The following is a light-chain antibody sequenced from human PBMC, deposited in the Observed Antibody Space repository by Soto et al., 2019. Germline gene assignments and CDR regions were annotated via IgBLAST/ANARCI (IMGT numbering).Light chain of an antibody. Sequence: IQMTQSPSSLSSSVGDRVTITCRASQRISTYLNWYKQKPGKAPKFLIYDASNLQSGVPSRFSGGGSGTDFTLTISSLKPEDFATYYCQQSYSTPRTFGQGTKVDIK. CDR1: QRISTY. J-gene: IGKJ1*01. CDR2: DAS. CDR3: QQSYSTPRT. V-gene: IGKV1-39*01.